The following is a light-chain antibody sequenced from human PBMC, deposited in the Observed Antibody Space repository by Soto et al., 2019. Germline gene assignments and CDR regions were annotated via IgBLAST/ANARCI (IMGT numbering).Light chain of an antibody. CDR1: QSVTNT. Sequence: IVMTQSPATLSVSPGERVTISCRASQSVTNTLAWYQHKPGQAPRLLISYASRGATGIPSRFSGSGSGTDFTLTINSLQSEDFAVYYCQQYYTWPVTFGGGTRWIS. J-gene: IGKJ4*01. CDR2: YAS. CDR3: QQYYTWPVT. V-gene: IGKV3-15*01.